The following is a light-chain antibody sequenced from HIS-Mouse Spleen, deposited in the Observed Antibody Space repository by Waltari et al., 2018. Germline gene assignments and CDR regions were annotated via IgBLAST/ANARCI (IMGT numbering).Light chain of an antibody. CDR3: QQYGSSPYT. V-gene: IGKV3-20*01. Sequence: IVLTQSPGTMSLSPGERATLSCRPSQSVSSSYLAWYQQKPGQAPRLLIYGASSRATGIPDRCSGSGSGSDFTLSIRRLEPEDFALYYCQQYGSSPYTFGQGTRLEIK. CDR2: GAS. J-gene: IGKJ2*01. CDR1: QSVSSSY.